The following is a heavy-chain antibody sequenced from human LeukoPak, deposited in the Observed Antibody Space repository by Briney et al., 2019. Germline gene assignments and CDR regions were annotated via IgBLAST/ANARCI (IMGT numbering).Heavy chain of an antibody. CDR3: AKDLSSGDTAMILGSLYYYYYGMDV. Sequence: GGSLRLSCAASGFTFDDYAMHWVRQAPGKGLEWVSGISWNSGSIGYADSVKGRFTISRDNAKNSLYLQMNSLRAEDTALYYCAKDLSSGDTAMILGSLYYYYYGMDVWGQGTTVTVYS. V-gene: IGHV3-9*01. CDR1: GFTFDDYA. D-gene: IGHD5-18*01. J-gene: IGHJ6*02. CDR2: ISWNSGSI.